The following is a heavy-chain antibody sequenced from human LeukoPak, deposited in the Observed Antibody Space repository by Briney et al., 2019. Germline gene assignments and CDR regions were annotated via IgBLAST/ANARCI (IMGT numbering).Heavy chain of an antibody. D-gene: IGHD3-22*01. CDR1: GGTFSSYA. Sequence: SVKVSCKASGGTFSSYAISWVRQAPGQGLEWMGGIIPIFGTANYAQKFQGRVTITADESTGTAYMELSSLRSDDTAVYYCARDRWSGGYYVPFDYWGQGTLVTVSS. J-gene: IGHJ4*02. CDR3: ARDRWSGGYYVPFDY. CDR2: IIPIFGTA. V-gene: IGHV1-69*13.